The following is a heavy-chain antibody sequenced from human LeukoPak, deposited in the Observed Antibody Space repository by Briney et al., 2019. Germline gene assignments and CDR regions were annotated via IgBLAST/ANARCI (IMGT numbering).Heavy chain of an antibody. CDR3: ARDLDSSGYYFSN. J-gene: IGHJ4*02. V-gene: IGHV3-33*01. D-gene: IGHD3-22*01. CDR2: IWYDGSNK. CDR1: GFTFSSYG. Sequence: GGSLRLSCAAPGFTFSSYGMHWVRQAPGKGLEWVAVIWYDGSNKYYADSVKGRFTISRDNSKNTLYLQMNSLRAEDTAVYYCARDLDSSGYYFSNWGQGTLVTVSS.